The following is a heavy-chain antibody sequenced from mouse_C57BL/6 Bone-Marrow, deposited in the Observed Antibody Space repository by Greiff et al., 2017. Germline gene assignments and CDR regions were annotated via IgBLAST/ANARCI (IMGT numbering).Heavy chain of an antibody. Sequence: EVMLVESGGGLVQPGGSMKLSCAASGFTFSDAWMDWVRQSPEKGLEWVAEIRNKANNHATYYAESVKGRFTISRDDSKSSVYLQMNSLRAEDTGIYYCTRKPERGVVYYGNYGYFDVWGTGTTVTVSS. CDR2: IRNKANNHAT. V-gene: IGHV6-6*01. CDR3: TRKPERGVVYYGNYGYFDV. J-gene: IGHJ1*03. CDR1: GFTFSDAW. D-gene: IGHD2-1*01.